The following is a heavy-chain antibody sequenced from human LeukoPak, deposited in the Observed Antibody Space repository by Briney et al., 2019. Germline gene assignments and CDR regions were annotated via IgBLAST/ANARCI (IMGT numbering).Heavy chain of an antibody. V-gene: IGHV4-34*01. Sequence: SETLSLTCAVYGGSFSGYYWSWIRQPPGKGLKWIGEINHSGSTNYNPSLKSRVTISVDTSKSQFSLKLSSVTAADTAVYYCARAALKDYVPNWFDPWGQGTLVTVSS. D-gene: IGHD3-16*01. J-gene: IGHJ5*02. CDR3: ARAALKDYVPNWFDP. CDR1: GGSFSGYY. CDR2: INHSGST.